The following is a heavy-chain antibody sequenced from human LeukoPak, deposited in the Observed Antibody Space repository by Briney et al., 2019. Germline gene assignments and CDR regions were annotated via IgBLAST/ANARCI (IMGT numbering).Heavy chain of an antibody. D-gene: IGHD3-9*01. CDR3: AMILTGYYSNDY. Sequence: GGSLRLSCAASGFTFSSYWMHWVRQALGKGLVWVSRINSDGSSTSYADSVKGRFTISRDNAKNTLYLQMNSLRAEDTAVYYCAMILTGYYSNDYWGQGTLVTVSS. CDR1: GFTFSSYW. V-gene: IGHV3-74*01. CDR2: INSDGSST. J-gene: IGHJ4*02.